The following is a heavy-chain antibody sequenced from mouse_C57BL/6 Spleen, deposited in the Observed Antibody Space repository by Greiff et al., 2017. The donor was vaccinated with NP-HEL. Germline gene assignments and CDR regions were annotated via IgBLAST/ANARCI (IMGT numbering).Heavy chain of an antibody. V-gene: IGHV1-81*01. D-gene: IGHD1-1*01. CDR1: GYTFTSYG. Sequence: VQLQQSGAELARPGASVKLSCKASGYTFTSYGISWVKQRTGQGLERIGEIYPRSGNTYYNEKLKGNGTLTADKDSSTAYMEPRSLPSEDSAAYFCARYSTVVATCLDTWGQGTTLTVAS. J-gene: IGHJ2*01. CDR2: IYPRSGNT. CDR3: ARYSTVVATCLDT.